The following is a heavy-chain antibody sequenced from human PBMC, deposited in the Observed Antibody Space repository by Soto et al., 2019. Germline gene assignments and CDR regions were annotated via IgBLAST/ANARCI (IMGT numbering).Heavy chain of an antibody. Sequence: PGGSLRLSWAASGFTFSSYEMNLVRQAPGKGLEWVSYISSSGSTIYYADSVKGRFTISRDNAKKSLYLQMNSLRAEDTAVYYCAILPPLDYGSGIDYYGMDVWGQGTTVTVSS. CDR3: AILPPLDYGSGIDYYGMDV. V-gene: IGHV3-48*03. CDR2: ISSSGSTI. J-gene: IGHJ6*02. D-gene: IGHD3-10*01. CDR1: GFTFSSYE.